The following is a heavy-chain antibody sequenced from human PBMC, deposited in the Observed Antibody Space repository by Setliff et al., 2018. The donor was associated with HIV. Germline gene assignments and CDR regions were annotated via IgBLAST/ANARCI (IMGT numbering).Heavy chain of an antibody. D-gene: IGHD5-12*01. J-gene: IGHJ4*02. CDR2: IYHSATT. CDR3: ARQNSGYAPGPFDY. CDR1: GGSVGSGSYY. V-gene: IGHV4-39*01. Sequence: SETLSLTCTVSGGSVGSGSYYWSWIRQPPGKGLEWIGSIYHSATTYYNPSLWGRVTISVDTFKNQFSLKLSSVTAADTAVYYCARQNSGYAPGPFDYWGQGILVTVSS.